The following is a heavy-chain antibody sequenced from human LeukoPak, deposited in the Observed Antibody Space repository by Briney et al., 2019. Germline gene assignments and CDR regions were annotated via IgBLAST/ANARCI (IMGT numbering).Heavy chain of an antibody. CDR1: GESFSGYY. CDR2: INHSGST. J-gene: IGHJ6*03. Sequence: SETLSLTCTVYGESFSGYYWSWIRQPPGKGLEWIGEINHSGSTNYNPSLKSRVTISVDTSKNQFSLKLSSVTAADTAVYYCASYAPTFYYMDVWGKGTTVTVSS. D-gene: IGHD3-16*01. V-gene: IGHV4-34*01. CDR3: ASYAPTFYYMDV.